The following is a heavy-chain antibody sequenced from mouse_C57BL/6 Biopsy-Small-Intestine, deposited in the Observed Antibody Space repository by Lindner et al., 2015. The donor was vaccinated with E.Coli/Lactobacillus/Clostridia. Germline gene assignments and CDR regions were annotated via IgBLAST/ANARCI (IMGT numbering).Heavy chain of an antibody. Sequence: SVKVSCKASGYTFTSFDINWVRQAPGQGLEWMGWMNPNSGNTGYAEKFQGRVTMTRDTSTNTAYLELAGLKSEDTAVYYCARGSDDYGDEVRGMDVWGQGTTVTVSS. V-gene: IGHV1-84*02. J-gene: IGHJ1*01. D-gene: IGHD1-1*01. CDR1: GYTFTSFD. CDR3: ARGSDDYGDEVRGMDV. CDR2: MNPNSGNT.